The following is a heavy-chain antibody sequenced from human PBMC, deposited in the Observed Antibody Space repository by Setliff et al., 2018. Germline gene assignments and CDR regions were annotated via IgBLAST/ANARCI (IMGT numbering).Heavy chain of an antibody. CDR2: MYFSGNT. CDR1: GGSITRHY. D-gene: IGHD3-9*01. CDR3: ARTYDVLTGYSSWLDP. V-gene: IGHV4-59*11. J-gene: IGHJ5*02. Sequence: SETLSLTCTVSGGSITRHYYTWIRQPPGKGLEWIGTMYFSGNTYYDPSLKSRVTMSLDTSKNQFTLRLTSVTAADTAFYYCARTYDVLTGYSSWLDPWGQGTLVTVSS.